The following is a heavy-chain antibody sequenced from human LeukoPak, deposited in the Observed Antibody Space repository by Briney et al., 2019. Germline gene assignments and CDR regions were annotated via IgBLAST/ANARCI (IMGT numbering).Heavy chain of an antibody. J-gene: IGHJ6*03. CDR3: AKSGDYYYYYMDV. CDR2: ISWNSGSI. D-gene: IGHD3-10*01. CDR1: GFTFDDYA. V-gene: IGHV3-9*01. Sequence: GGSLRLSCAASGFTFDDYAMHWVRQAPGKGLKWVSGISWNSGSIGYADSVKGRFTISRDNAKNSLYLQMNSLRAEDTALYYCAKSGDYYYYYMDVWGKGTTVTISS.